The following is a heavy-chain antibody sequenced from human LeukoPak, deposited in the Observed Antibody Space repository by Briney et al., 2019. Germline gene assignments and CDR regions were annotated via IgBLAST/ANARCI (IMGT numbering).Heavy chain of an antibody. J-gene: IGHJ4*02. V-gene: IGHV3-7*01. CDR3: VRTFYGDYGFFDY. CDR1: GFSFSSHW. Sequence: GGSLRLSCEASGFSFSSHWMNWVRQAPGKGLEWVANIKRDGSEKYYVDSVKGRFTISRDNAKNSLYLHMNSLRAEDTAVYYCVRTFYGDYGFFDYWGQGTLVTVSS. CDR2: IKRDGSEK. D-gene: IGHD4-17*01.